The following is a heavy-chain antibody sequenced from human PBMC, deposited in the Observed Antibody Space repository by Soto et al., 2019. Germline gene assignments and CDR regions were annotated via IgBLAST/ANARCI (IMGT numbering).Heavy chain of an antibody. D-gene: IGHD4-4*01. Sequence: GGSLRLSCAASGFSFSFSSYAMNWVRQAPGKGLEWVAIISYDGGNKDYADSVKGRFTISRDNSKNTLYLQMNSLRVEDTAVYYCATTYTYSNNNWLDPWGRGTLVTVPQ. CDR1: GFSFSFSSYA. CDR3: ATTYTYSNNNWLDP. CDR2: ISYDGGNK. V-gene: IGHV3-30-3*01. J-gene: IGHJ5*02.